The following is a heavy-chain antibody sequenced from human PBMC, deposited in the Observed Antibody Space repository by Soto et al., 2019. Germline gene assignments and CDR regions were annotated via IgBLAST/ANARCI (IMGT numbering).Heavy chain of an antibody. Sequence: LSLTCTVSGGSISSGDNYWSWIRQPPGKGLEWIGNIYYSGSTYYNPSLKSRVSISVDTSRDQFSLKLSSGTAADTAVYYCARGPVVVVSAPYYFDPWGQGTPVTVYS. CDR2: IYYSGST. CDR1: GGSISSGDNY. V-gene: IGHV4-30-4*01. CDR3: ARGPVVVVSAPYYFDP. D-gene: IGHD2-21*01. J-gene: IGHJ5*02.